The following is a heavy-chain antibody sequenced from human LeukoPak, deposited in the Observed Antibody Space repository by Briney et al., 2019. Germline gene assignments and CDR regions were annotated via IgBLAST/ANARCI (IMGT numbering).Heavy chain of an antibody. CDR3: ARVQDYYDSSRFDY. CDR1: GFTFSSYS. D-gene: IGHD3-22*01. V-gene: IGHV3-48*01. Sequence: GGSLRLSCAASGFTFSSYSMNWVRQAPGKGLEWVSYISSSSSTIYYADSVKGRFTISRDNAKNSLYLQMNSLRAEDTAVYYCARVQDYYDSSRFDYWGQGTLVTVSS. CDR2: ISSSSSTI. J-gene: IGHJ4*02.